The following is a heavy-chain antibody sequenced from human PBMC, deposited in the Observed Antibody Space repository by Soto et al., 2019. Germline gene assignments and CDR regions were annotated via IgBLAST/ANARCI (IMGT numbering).Heavy chain of an antibody. CDR1: GDSVSSNSAA. V-gene: IGHV6-1*01. D-gene: IGHD6-13*01. J-gene: IGHJ5*02. CDR3: ARGKYSSSSPGRGNWFDP. Sequence: SQTLSLTCAISGDSVSSNSAAWNWIRQSPSRGLEWLGRTYYRSKWYNDYAVSVKSRITINQDTSKNQFSLQLNSVTPEDTAVYYCARGKYSSSSPGRGNWFDPWGQGTLVTVSS. CDR2: TYYRSKWYN.